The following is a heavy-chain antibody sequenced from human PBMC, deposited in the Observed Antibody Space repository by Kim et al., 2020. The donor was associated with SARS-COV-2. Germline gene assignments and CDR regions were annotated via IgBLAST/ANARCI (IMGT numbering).Heavy chain of an antibody. Sequence: DSVKGRFTISRDNSKNSLYLQMNSLGTEDTALYYCAKAGWFDDSSGYLDYWGQGTLVTVSS. D-gene: IGHD3-22*01. CDR3: AKAGWFDDSSGYLDY. V-gene: IGHV3-43*01. J-gene: IGHJ4*02.